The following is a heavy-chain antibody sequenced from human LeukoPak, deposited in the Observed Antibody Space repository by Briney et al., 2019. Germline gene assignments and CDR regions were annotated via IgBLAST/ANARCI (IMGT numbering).Heavy chain of an antibody. CDR2: ISAYNGNT. V-gene: IGHV1-18*01. CDR3: ARDSPSSSGVSFTDY. D-gene: IGHD2-15*01. J-gene: IGHJ4*02. CDR1: GCTFSNYG. Sequence: ASVKVSCKASGCTFSNYGVTWVRQAPGQGLDWVGWISAYNGNTKYAQNFQGRVTLTTDTATGTAYMEVDSLRSDDTAVYYCARDSPSSSGVSFTDYWGQGTLVTVSS.